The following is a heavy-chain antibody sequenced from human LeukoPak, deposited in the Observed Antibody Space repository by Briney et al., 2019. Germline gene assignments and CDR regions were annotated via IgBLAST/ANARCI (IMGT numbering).Heavy chain of an antibody. Sequence: GGSPRLSCAASGFTFSSYAMSWVRQAPGKGLEWVSAISGSGGSTYYADSVKGRFTISRDNSKNTLYLQMNSLRAEDAAVYYCANGGDYFDYWGQGTLVTVSS. CDR3: ANGGDYFDY. D-gene: IGHD3-16*01. CDR1: GFTFSSYA. V-gene: IGHV3-23*01. CDR2: ISGSGGST. J-gene: IGHJ4*02.